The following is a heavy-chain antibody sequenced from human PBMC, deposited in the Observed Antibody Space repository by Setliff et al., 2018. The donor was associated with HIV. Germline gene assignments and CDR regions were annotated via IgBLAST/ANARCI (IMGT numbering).Heavy chain of an antibody. D-gene: IGHD5-18*01. J-gene: IGHJ4*02. Sequence: SETLSLTCTVSGGSVNDFYCNWIRQPPGKGPEWIGYIHSSGSTIYNPSLKSRITISVDTSKHQFSLKLSSVTAADTAVYYCASALKEGYSYGYPFDFWGQGTLVTVSS. CDR2: IHSSGST. V-gene: IGHV4-4*09. CDR3: ASALKEGYSYGYPFDF. CDR1: GGSVNDFY.